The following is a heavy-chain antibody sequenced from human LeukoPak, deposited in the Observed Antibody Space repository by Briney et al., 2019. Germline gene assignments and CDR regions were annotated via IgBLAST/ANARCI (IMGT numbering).Heavy chain of an antibody. CDR3: ARGVGGTTPLYYYYYMDV. J-gene: IGHJ6*03. Sequence: SESLSLTCTVSGGSISSSSYYWGWLRQPPGKGLEWIGSIYDSGSTYYNPSLKSRVTISVDTSKNQFSLKLSSVTAADTAVYYCARGVGGTTPLYYYYYMDVWGKGTTVTVSS. CDR2: IYDSGST. D-gene: IGHD4-11*01. V-gene: IGHV4-39*07. CDR1: GGSISSSSYY.